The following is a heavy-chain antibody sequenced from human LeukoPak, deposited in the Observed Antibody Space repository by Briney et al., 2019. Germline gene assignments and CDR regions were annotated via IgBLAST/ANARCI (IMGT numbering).Heavy chain of an antibody. CDR3: AKGMINDWSALEY. CDR1: GFTFSSYA. CDR2: INGPGSTT. Sequence: GGSLRLSCAASGFTFSSYAMTWVRQAPGKGLEWVSAINGPGSTTYYADCVKGRFHIYRDNSKNTLYLQMNSLRDEDTAVYYCAKGMINDWSALEYWGQGTLVTVSS. V-gene: IGHV3-23*01. J-gene: IGHJ4*02. D-gene: IGHD3-16*01.